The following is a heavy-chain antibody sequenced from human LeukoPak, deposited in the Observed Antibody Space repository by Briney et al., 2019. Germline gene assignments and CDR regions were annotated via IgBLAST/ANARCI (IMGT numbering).Heavy chain of an antibody. J-gene: IGHJ4*02. D-gene: IGHD4-17*01. CDR3: ARRDDYGDLFDY. CDR2: IYYSGST. V-gene: IGHV4-59*08. CDR1: GGSISSYY. Sequence: SETLSLTCTVSGGSISSYYWSWIRQPPGKGLEWIGYIYYSGSTNYNPSLKSRVTISVDTSKNQFSLKLSSVTAADTAVYYCARRDDYGDLFDYWGQGTLVTVSS.